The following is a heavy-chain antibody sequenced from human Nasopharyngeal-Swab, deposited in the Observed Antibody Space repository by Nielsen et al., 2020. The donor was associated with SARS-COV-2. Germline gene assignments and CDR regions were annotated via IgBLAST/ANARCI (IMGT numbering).Heavy chain of an antibody. V-gene: IGHV3-23*01. J-gene: IGHJ4*02. Sequence: GESLKISCAASGFTFTSYAMSWVRQAPGKGLEWVSIISSSGRGTQYADSVKGRLTISRDNSKNTLYLQLTSLRAEDTAVYYCAKDGRNYYDSADDSSLYFDSWGQGTLVTVSS. CDR3: AKDGRNYYDSADDSSLYFDS. D-gene: IGHD3-22*01. CDR2: ISSSGRGT. CDR1: GFTFTSYA.